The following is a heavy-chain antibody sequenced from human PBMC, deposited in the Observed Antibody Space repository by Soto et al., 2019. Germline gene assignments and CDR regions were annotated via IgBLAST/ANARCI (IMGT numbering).Heavy chain of an antibody. CDR2: INPSGGST. CDR1: GYTSTSYY. J-gene: IGHJ4*02. CDR3: ARVSGHYYDSSGYPDY. D-gene: IGHD3-22*01. V-gene: IGHV1-46*01. Sequence: ASVKVSCKASGYTSTSYYMHWVRQAPGQGLEWMGIINPSGGSTSYARKFQGRVTMTRDTSTSTVYMELSSLRAEDTAVYYCARVSGHYYDSSGYPDYWGQGTLVTVSS.